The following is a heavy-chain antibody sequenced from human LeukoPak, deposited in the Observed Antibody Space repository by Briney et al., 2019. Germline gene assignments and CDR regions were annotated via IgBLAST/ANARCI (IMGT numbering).Heavy chain of an antibody. CDR3: ARAHTYYFDY. J-gene: IGHJ4*02. V-gene: IGHV3-21*01. D-gene: IGHD2-2*02. CDR2: ISSSSSYI. CDR1: GFTFSSYS. Sequence: GGSLRLSCAASGFTFSSYSMNWVRQAPGKGLEWVSSISSSSSYIYYADSVKGRFTTSRDNAKNTLYLKMTSLRAEDTAVYYCARAHTYYFDYWGQGTLVTVSS.